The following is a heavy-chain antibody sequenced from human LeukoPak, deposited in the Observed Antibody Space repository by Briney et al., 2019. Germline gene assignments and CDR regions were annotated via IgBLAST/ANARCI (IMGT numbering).Heavy chain of an antibody. CDR1: GFTFSTYT. V-gene: IGHV3-21*01. J-gene: IGHJ4*02. CDR3: ARVAGATLD. CDR2: ISSTTTYI. Sequence: GGSLRLSCAASGFTFSTYTMNWVRQAPGKGLEWVSSISSTTTYIYYADSVKGRLTISRDNAKNSLYLQMNSLRAEDTAVYYCARVAGATLDWGQGTLVTVSS. D-gene: IGHD1-26*01.